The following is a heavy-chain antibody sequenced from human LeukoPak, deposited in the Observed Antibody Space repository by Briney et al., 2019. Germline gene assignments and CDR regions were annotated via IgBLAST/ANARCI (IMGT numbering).Heavy chain of an antibody. CDR1: GGSFSGYY. D-gene: IGHD5-12*01. Sequence: SETLSLTCAVYGGSFSGYYWSWIRQPPGKGLEWIGEINHSGSTNYNPSLKSRVTISVDTSKNQFSLKLSSVTAADTAVYYCARISHTYSGYGGYFDYWGQGTLVTVSS. J-gene: IGHJ4*02. CDR2: INHSGST. CDR3: ARISHTYSGYGGYFDY. V-gene: IGHV4-34*01.